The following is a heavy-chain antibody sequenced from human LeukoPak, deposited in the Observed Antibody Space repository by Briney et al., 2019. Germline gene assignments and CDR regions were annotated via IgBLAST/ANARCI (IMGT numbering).Heavy chain of an antibody. V-gene: IGHV3-11*01. CDR2: ISGSGTNI. J-gene: IGHJ4*02. Sequence: PGGSLRLSCAASGFTFNIFAMSWVRQAPGKGLEWVSSISGSGTNIYYADSVKGRFTISRDNAKNSLYLQMNSLRAEDTAVYYCARPSSGYSLDYWGQGTLVTVSA. D-gene: IGHD3-22*01. CDR3: ARPSSGYSLDY. CDR1: GFTFNIFA.